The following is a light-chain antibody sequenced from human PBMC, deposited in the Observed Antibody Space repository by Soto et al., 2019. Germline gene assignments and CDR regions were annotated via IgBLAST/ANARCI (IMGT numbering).Light chain of an antibody. CDR1: QSVSSN. CDR2: AAS. J-gene: IGKJ1*01. Sequence: EIVLTQSPATLSVSPGERATLSCRASQSVSSNLAWYQQKPGQAPRLLIYAASTRATGIPARFSGSGSGTELTLTISSLQSEDFAVYYCQQYNNWRTFGQGTKV. V-gene: IGKV3-15*01. CDR3: QQYNNWRT.